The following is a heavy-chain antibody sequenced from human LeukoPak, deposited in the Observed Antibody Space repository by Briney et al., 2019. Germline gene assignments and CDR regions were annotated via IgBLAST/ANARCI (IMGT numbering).Heavy chain of an antibody. CDR1: GGSISNFY. V-gene: IGHV4-4*07. J-gene: IGHJ4*02. D-gene: IGHD5-12*01. Sequence: SETLSLTCTVSGGSISNFYWSWIRQPAGRGLEWIGRIYSSGTTSYNPSLNSRVTMSVDTSKNQFSLKLSSVTAADTAVYYCARELESGYDFGIDYWGQGTLVTVSS. CDR2: IYSSGTT. CDR3: ARELESGYDFGIDY.